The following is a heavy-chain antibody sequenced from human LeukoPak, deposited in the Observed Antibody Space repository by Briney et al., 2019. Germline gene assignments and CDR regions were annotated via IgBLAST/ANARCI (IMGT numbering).Heavy chain of an antibody. CDR1: GGSISGYY. D-gene: IGHD3-10*01. J-gene: IGHJ5*02. V-gene: IGHV4-59*01. CDR3: ARDRHGSGSAHSFDP. CDR2: IYSSGST. Sequence: PSETLSLTCTVSGGSISGYYWSWIRQPPGKGLEWIAYIYSSGSTNYNPSLKSRVTISVDTSKNQFSLRLISVTAADTAVYYCARDRHGSGSAHSFDPWGRGILVTVSS.